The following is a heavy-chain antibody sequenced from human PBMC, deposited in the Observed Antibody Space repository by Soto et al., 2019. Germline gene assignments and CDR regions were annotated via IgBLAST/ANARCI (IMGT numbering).Heavy chain of an antibody. CDR1: GFTFSPYW. D-gene: IGHD6-19*01. J-gene: IGHJ5*02. V-gene: IGHV3-7*05. Sequence: EVQLVESGGGLVQPGGSLRLSCAACGFTFSPYWMSWVRQAPGKGLEWVAIIKDDGGDELYLEAVRGRFTISRDNAKKSLYLAMDSLRVEDTAVYYCAGGSGWISDTWGQGTLVTVSS. CDR3: AGGSGWISDT. CDR2: IKDDGGDE.